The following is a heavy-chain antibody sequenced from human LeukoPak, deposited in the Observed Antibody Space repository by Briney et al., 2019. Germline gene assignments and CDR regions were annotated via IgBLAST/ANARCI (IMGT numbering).Heavy chain of an antibody. Sequence: SETLSLTCTVSGGSISGSSYYWGWIRQPPGKGLEWIGSTYYSGSTYYNPSLKSRVTISVDTSKNQFSLKLSSVTAADTAVYYCARGLDYWGQGTLVTVSS. CDR3: ARGLDY. CDR2: TYYSGST. CDR1: GGSISGSSYY. V-gene: IGHV4-39*07. J-gene: IGHJ4*02.